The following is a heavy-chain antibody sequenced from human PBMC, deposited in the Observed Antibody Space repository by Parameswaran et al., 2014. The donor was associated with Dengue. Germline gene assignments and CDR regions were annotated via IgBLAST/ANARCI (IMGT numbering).Heavy chain of an antibody. CDR2: IYYSGST. D-gene: IGHD3-10*01. J-gene: IGHJ6*02. CDR3: ARDLSFYYYYGMDV. Sequence: VRQAPGKGLEWIGYIYYSGSTNYNPSLKSRVTISVDTSKNQFSLKLSSVTAADTAVYYCARDLSFYYYYGMDVWGQGTTVTVSS. V-gene: IGHV4-59*01.